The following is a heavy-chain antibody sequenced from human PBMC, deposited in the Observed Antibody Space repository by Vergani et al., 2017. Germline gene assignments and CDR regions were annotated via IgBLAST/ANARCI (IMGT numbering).Heavy chain of an antibody. Sequence: QVQLVESGGGVVQRGGSLRLSCATSGFTLSHYDMQWIRQGPGKGREFVAFIQFDGSNQYYADSVKGRFTLSRDFSKNTLYLQMNSLRTDDTATYYCAKHFRGWGIDYWGQGTQVIVSS. CDR2: IQFDGSNQ. CDR3: AKHFRGWGIDY. D-gene: IGHD3-16*01. CDR1: GFTLSHYD. J-gene: IGHJ4*02. V-gene: IGHV3-30*02.